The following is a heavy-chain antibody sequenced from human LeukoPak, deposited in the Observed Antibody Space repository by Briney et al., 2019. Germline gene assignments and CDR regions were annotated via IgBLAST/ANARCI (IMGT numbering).Heavy chain of an antibody. J-gene: IGHJ4*02. V-gene: IGHV3-30-3*01. CDR1: GFTFSSYA. D-gene: IGHD4-17*01. CDR3: AREPYGGLFDY. Sequence: PGGSLRLSCAASGFTFSSYAMHWVRQAPGKGLEWVAVISYDGSNKYYADSVKGRFTISRDNSKNTLYLQMNSLRAEDTAVYYCAREPYGGLFDYWGQGTLVTVSS. CDR2: ISYDGSNK.